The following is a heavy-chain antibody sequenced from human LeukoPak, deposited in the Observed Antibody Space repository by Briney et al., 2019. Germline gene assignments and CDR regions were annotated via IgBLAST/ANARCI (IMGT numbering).Heavy chain of an antibody. V-gene: IGHV3-23*01. D-gene: IGHD2-2*02. CDR3: AKPPAIRFNDMDV. J-gene: IGHJ6*02. CDR2: ISGSGGRT. CDR1: GFTFSSYA. Sequence: GGSLRLSCAASGFTFSSYAMSWVRQAPGKGLEWVSGISGSGGRTYYADSVKGRVTISRDNSKNTLYLQMNSLRAEDTAVYYCAKPPAIRFNDMDVWGQGTTVTVSS.